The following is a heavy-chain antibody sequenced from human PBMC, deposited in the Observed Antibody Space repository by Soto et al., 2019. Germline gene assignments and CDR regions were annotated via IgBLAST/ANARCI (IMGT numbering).Heavy chain of an antibody. CDR2: IYSGGGT. V-gene: IGHV3-66*01. CDR1: LFIVSDNY. Sequence: EVRLVQSGGGLVQPGGSLRLSCAASLFIVSDNYMSWVRQAPGKGLEWVSLIYSGGGTDYAESVKGRYTISRDNSKNTMYLQMNSMKVEDPGIYYCATRMTTAPYWGQGTVVSVSS. D-gene: IGHD4-17*01. J-gene: IGHJ4*02. CDR3: ATRMTTAPY.